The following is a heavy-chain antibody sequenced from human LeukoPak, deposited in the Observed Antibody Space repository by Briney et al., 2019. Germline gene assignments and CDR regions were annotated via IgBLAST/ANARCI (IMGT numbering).Heavy chain of an antibody. CDR3: ARSSGNFWSAFLDY. V-gene: IGHV3-53*01. CDR2: IYSGGST. J-gene: IGHJ4*02. Sequence: PGGSLRLSCAASGFTFGSNYMSWVRQAPGKGLEWVSVIYSGGSTYYANSVKGRFTISRDNSMNTLYLQMNSLRAEDTAVYYCARSSGNFWSAFLDYWGQGTLVTVSS. CDR1: GFTFGSNY. D-gene: IGHD3-3*01.